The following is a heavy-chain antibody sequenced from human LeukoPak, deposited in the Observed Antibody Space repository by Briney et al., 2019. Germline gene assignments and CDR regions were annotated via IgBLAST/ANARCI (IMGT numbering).Heavy chain of an antibody. V-gene: IGHV4-59*01. CDR3: ARDNPWYFDL. J-gene: IGHJ2*01. CDR1: SGSISSYY. Sequence: KASETLSLTCTVSSGSISSYYWSWIRQPPGKGLDWIGYIYYSGSTNYNPSLKSRVTISVDTSKNQFSLKLSSVTAADTAVYYCARDNPWYFDLWGRGTLVTVSS. CDR2: IYYSGST.